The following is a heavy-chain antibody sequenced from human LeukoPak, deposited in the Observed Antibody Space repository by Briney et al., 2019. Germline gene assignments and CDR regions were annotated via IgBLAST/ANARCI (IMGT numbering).Heavy chain of an antibody. D-gene: IGHD3-9*01. CDR2: ITGSGGNT. CDR3: AKWGDYDVLTGYYVSDY. V-gene: IGHV3-23*01. Sequence: GGSLRLSCAASGFTFSNYAMSWVRQAPGKGLEWVSAITGSGGNTYYADSVKGRFTISRDNSKNTVFLQMNGLRAEDTAVYYCAKWGDYDVLTGYYVSDYWGQGALVTVSS. J-gene: IGHJ4*02. CDR1: GFTFSNYA.